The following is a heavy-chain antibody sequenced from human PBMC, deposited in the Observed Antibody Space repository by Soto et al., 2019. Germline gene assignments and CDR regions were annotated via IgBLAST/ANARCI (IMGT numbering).Heavy chain of an antibody. J-gene: IGHJ4*02. D-gene: IGHD5-12*01. V-gene: IGHV4-59*01. CDR1: GSSISSYY. CDR3: ARTGYSGYDFPDFDY. CDR2: IYYSGST. Sequence: ASETLSLTCTVSGSSISSYYWSWIRQPPGKGLEWIGYIYYSGSTNYNPSLKSRVTISVDTSKNQFPLKLSSVTAADTAVYYCARTGYSGYDFPDFDYWGQGTLVTVSS.